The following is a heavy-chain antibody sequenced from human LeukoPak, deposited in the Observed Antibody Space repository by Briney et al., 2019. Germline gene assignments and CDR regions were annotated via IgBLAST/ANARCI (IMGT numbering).Heavy chain of an antibody. J-gene: IGHJ4*02. Sequence: PGGSLRLSCAASGFLISGYWMHWVRQAPGKGLVWVSLITGDGSTAIYADSVKGRFTVSRDNAKNTPYLQMNSLRAEDTAVYYCARDGVATTPFDYWGQGILVTVSS. CDR3: ARDGVATTPFDY. D-gene: IGHD5-24*01. CDR2: ITGDGSTA. CDR1: GFLISGYW. V-gene: IGHV3-74*01.